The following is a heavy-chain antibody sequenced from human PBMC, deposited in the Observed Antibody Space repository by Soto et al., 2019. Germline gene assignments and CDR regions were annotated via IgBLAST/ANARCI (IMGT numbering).Heavy chain of an antibody. D-gene: IGHD6-6*01. V-gene: IGHV3-23*01. J-gene: IGHJ5*02. CDR3: AKRLVLWFDP. CDR2: ISDSGSTT. Sequence: PGGSLRLSCAASGFIFSDYSMSWVRQSPGKGLEWVSAISDSGSTTYYADSVKGRFTISRENSKNTLYLQMNSLRAEDTAVYYCAKRLVLWFDPWGQGTQVTVSS. CDR1: GFIFSDYS.